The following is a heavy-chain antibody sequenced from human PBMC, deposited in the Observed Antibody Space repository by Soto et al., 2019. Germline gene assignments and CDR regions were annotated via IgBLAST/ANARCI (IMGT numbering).Heavy chain of an antibody. V-gene: IGHV1-3*04. CDR2: INSDTGYT. J-gene: IGHJ5*02. D-gene: IGHD3-10*01. CDR1: GFTFSHHS. Sequence: ASVKVSCKASGFTFSHHSIHWVRQAPGQRLEWMGWINSDTGYTKYSQKFQARLTITWDSSAKTAYMELSSLQSEDTAVYYCVRGKEAGVWFDPWGRGTLVTVSS. CDR3: VRGKEAGVWFDP.